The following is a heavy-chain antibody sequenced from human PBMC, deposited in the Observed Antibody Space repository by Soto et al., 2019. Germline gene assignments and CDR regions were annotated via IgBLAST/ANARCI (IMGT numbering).Heavy chain of an antibody. V-gene: IGHV1-18*01. Sequence: QVHLVQSGAEVKKPGASVKVSCKGSGYDFTTYGITWVRQAPGQGLEWMAWISAHNGNTDYAQKIQGRVTVTRDTSTSTAYMELRSLRSDDTAMYSCARGRYGDYWGQGALVTVSS. CDR1: GYDFTTYG. D-gene: IGHD1-1*01. J-gene: IGHJ4*02. CDR3: ARGRYGDY. CDR2: ISAHNGNT.